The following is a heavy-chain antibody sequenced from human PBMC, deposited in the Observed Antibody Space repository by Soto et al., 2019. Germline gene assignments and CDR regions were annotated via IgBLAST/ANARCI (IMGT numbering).Heavy chain of an antibody. CDR1: GGSISSSSYY. D-gene: IGHD1-7*01. J-gene: IGHJ4*02. V-gene: IGHV4-61*05. CDR3: ARAADWNFAIDY. Sequence: PSETLSLTCTVSGGSISSSSYYWGWIRQPPGKGLEWIGYIYYSGSTNYNPSLKSRVTISVDTSKNQFSLKLSSVTAADTAVYYCARAADWNFAIDYWGQGTLVTVS. CDR2: IYYSGST.